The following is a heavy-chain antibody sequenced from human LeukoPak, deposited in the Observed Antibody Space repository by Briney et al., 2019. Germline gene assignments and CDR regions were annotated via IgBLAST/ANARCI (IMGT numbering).Heavy chain of an antibody. D-gene: IGHD6-13*01. CDR3: ARVGPRVQQLPQH. CDR1: GGSISSYY. CDR2: IYYSGST. Sequence: SETLSLTCTVSGGSISSYYWSWIRQPPGKGLEWIGYIYYSGSTNYNPSLKSRVTISVDTSKNQFSLKLSSVTGADTAVYYCARVGPRVQQLPQHWGQGNLVHVSS. V-gene: IGHV4-59*01. J-gene: IGHJ1*01.